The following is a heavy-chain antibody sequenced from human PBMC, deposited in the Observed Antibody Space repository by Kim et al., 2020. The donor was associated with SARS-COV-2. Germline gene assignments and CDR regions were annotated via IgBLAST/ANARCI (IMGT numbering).Heavy chain of an antibody. D-gene: IGHD2-21*01. V-gene: IGHV3-53*01. CDR1: GFTVSSNY. CDR2: LYIGGST. J-gene: IGHJ4*02. Sequence: GGSLRLSCAASGFTVSSNYMSWVRQAPGRGLEWVSVLYIGGSTYYADSVKGRFTISRDNSKNTLYLQMNSLRAEDTAVYYCAGQMEAQTYCGGDCYSYSNWGQGTLVTVSS. CDR3: AGQMEAQTYCGGDCYSYSN.